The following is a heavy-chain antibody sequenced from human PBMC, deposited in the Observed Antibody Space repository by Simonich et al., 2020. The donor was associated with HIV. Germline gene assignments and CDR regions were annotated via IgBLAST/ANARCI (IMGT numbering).Heavy chain of an antibody. CDR1: GGSFSGYY. CDR3: AREVGYYPPQLEENNAFDV. CDR2: ITYSGRT. J-gene: IGHJ3*01. D-gene: IGHD2-8*01. V-gene: IGHV4-34*01. Sequence: QVQLQQWGAGLLKPSVTLSLTCAVSGGSFSGYYWTWIRQPPGQGLEWIGEITYSGRTHYTPSLKRRVTISVGTAKKQFSLKRTAVTASDTAIYFCAREVGYYPPQLEENNAFDVWGQGTMVTVSS.